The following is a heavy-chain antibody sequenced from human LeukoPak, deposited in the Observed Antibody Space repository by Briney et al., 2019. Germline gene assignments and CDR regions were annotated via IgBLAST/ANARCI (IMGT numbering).Heavy chain of an antibody. CDR1: GGSISSYY. J-gene: IGHJ5*02. D-gene: IGHD5-18*01. V-gene: IGHV4-59*08. CDR3: AGERERGYSYGWSPNWFDP. Sequence: SETLSLTCTVSGGSISSYYWSWIRQPPGKGLEWIGYIYYSGSTNYNPSLKSRVTISVDTSKNQFSLKLSSVTAADTAVHYCAGERERGYSYGWSPNWFDPWGQGTLVTVSS. CDR2: IYYSGST.